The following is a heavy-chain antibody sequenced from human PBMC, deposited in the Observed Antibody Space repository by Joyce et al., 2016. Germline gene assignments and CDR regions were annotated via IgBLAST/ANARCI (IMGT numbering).Heavy chain of an antibody. J-gene: IGHJ3*01. CDR1: NGSINSGSYS. V-gene: IGHV4-30-2*01. Sequence: QLQLQESGSGLVKPSQTLSLTCTVSNGSINSGSYSWCWIRQPPEKGLEWIGYISHTDTTYYNPSLKSRLTISVDRSLNQFSLKLTSVTAADTALYYCARGPWNNAFDVWGQGTMVTVSS. D-gene: IGHD1/OR15-1a*01. CDR2: ISHTDTT. CDR3: ARGPWNNAFDV.